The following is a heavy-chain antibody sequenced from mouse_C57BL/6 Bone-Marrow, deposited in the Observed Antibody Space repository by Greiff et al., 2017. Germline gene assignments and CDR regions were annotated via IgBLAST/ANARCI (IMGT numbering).Heavy chain of an antibody. CDR3: ARSGGYYANFDD. V-gene: IGHV1-64*01. D-gene: IGHD2-3*01. CDR1: GYTFTSYW. Sequence: QVQLQQPGAELVKPGASVKLSCKASGYTFTSYWMHWVKQRPGQGLEWIGMIHPNSGSTNYNEKFKSKATLTVDKSSSTAYMQLSSLTSEDSAVYYCARSGGYYANFDDWGQGTTLTVSS. J-gene: IGHJ2*01. CDR2: IHPNSGST.